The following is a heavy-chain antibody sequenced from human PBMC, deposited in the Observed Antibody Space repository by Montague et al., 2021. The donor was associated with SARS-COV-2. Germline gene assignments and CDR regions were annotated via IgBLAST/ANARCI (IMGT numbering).Heavy chain of an antibody. D-gene: IGHD3-3*01. CDR3: ARDKPDYDFWPGYGMDV. J-gene: IGHJ6*02. V-gene: IGHV4-59*01. CDR2: IYYSGST. Sequence: SETLSLTCTVSGGSISSYYWSWIRQPPGKGLEWIGYIYYSGSTNYNPSLTSRVTISVDTSKNQFSLKLSSVTAADTAEYYCARDKPDYDFWPGYGMDVWGQGTKVTVSS. CDR1: GGSISSYY.